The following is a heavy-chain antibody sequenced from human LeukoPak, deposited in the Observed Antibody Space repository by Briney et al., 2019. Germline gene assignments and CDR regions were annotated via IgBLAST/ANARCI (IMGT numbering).Heavy chain of an antibody. CDR3: ARDYNAGSGAVAGTQGHWFDP. Sequence: ASVKVSCKASGYTFTSYGISWVRQAPGQGLEWMGWISAYNGNTNYAQKLQGRVTMTTDTSTSTAYMELRSLRSDDTAVYHCARDYNAGSGAVAGTQGHWFDPWGQGTLVTVSS. D-gene: IGHD6-19*01. CDR2: ISAYNGNT. V-gene: IGHV1-18*01. CDR1: GYTFTSYG. J-gene: IGHJ5*02.